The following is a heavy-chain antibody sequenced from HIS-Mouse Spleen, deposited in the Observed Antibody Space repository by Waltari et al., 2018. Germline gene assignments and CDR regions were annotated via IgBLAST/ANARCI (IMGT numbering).Heavy chain of an antibody. Sequence: QVQLVQSGAEVKKPGASVKVSCKASGYPFTRYAINWVRQDTGQGLEWMGWMNPNSGNTGYAQKFQGRVTMTRNTSISTAYMELSSLRSEDTAVYYCARGHDYSNYFDYWGQGTLVTVSS. J-gene: IGHJ4*02. CDR1: GYPFTRYA. CDR3: ARGHDYSNYFDY. D-gene: IGHD4-4*01. CDR2: MNPNSGNT. V-gene: IGHV1-8*02.